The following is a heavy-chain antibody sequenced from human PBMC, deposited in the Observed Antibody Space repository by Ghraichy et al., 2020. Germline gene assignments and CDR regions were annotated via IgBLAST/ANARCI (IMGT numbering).Heavy chain of an antibody. J-gene: IGHJ2*01. CDR3: ARASWGSNWYFDL. V-gene: IGHV3-48*02. CDR1: GFTFSSNS. CDR2: ISSSSSTI. D-gene: IGHD7-27*01. Sequence: GGSLRLSCAASGFTFSSNSMNWVRQAPGKGLEWISYISSSSSTIYYADSVKGRFTISRDNAKNSLYLQMNSLRDEDTAVYYCARASWGSNWYFDLWGRGTLVTVSS.